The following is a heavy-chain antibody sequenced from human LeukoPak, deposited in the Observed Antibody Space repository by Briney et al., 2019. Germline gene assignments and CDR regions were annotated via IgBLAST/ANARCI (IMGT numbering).Heavy chain of an antibody. J-gene: IGHJ4*02. CDR1: GYTFTSYA. Sequence: GASVKVSCKASGYTFTSYAMNWVRQAPGQGLEWMGWINTNTGNPTYAQGFTGRFVFSLDTSFSTAYLQIGSLKAEDTAVYYCAREDTAMVVPLYYFDYWGQGTLVTVSS. CDR2: INTNTGNP. D-gene: IGHD5-18*01. V-gene: IGHV7-4-1*01. CDR3: AREDTAMVVPLYYFDY.